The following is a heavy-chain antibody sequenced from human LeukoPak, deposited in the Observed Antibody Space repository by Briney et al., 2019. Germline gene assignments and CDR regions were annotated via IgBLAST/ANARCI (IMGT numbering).Heavy chain of an antibody. CDR3: AKGGSGITMIVVVITGGAYFDY. Sequence: GGSLRLSCAASGFTFSSYAMSWVRQAPGKGLEWASAISGSGGSTYYADSVKGRFTISGDNSKNTLYLQMNSLRAEDTAVYYCAKGGSGITMIVVVITGGAYFDYWGQGTLVTVSS. CDR1: GFTFSSYA. J-gene: IGHJ4*02. D-gene: IGHD3-22*01. V-gene: IGHV3-23*01. CDR2: ISGSGGST.